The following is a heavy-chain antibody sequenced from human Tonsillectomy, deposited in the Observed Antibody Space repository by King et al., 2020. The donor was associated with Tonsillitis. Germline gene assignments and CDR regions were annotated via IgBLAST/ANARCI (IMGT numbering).Heavy chain of an antibody. CDR2: ISGSGGST. J-gene: IGHJ4*02. Sequence: VQLVESGGGLVQPGGSLRLSCAASGFTFSSYAMSWVRQAPGKGLEWVSAISGSGGSTYYADSVKGRFTISRDNSKNTLYLQMNSLRAEDTAEYYCARPLTVTTRPRGRNYWGQGTLVTVSS. V-gene: IGHV3-23*04. CDR1: GFTFSSYA. D-gene: IGHD4-17*01. CDR3: ARPLTVTTRPRGRNY.